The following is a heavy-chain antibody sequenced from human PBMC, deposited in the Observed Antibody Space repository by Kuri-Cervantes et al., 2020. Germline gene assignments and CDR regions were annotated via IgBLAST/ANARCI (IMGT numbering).Heavy chain of an antibody. Sequence: SVKVSCKASGGTFSSYAISWVRQAPGQGLEWMGGIIPIFGTANYAQKFQGRVTITADKSTSTAYMELSSLRSEDTAVYYCARVTPSPEGGLGGDLDYWGQGTLVTVSS. CDR1: GGTFSSYA. CDR2: IIPIFGTA. J-gene: IGHJ4*02. D-gene: IGHD3-16*01. V-gene: IGHV1-69*06. CDR3: ARVTPSPEGGLGGDLDY.